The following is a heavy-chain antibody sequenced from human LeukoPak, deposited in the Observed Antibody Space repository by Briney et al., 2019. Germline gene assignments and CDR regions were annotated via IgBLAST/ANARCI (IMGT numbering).Heavy chain of an antibody. Sequence: ASVKVSCKASGYTFTSYGISWVRQAPGQGLEWMGWTSAYNGNTNYAQKLQGRVTMTTDTSTSTAYMELRSLRSDDTAVYYCARVPFDILTFGWYYGMDVWGQGTTVTVSS. D-gene: IGHD3-9*01. J-gene: IGHJ6*02. CDR1: GYTFTSYG. V-gene: IGHV1-18*01. CDR3: ARVPFDILTFGWYYGMDV. CDR2: TSAYNGNT.